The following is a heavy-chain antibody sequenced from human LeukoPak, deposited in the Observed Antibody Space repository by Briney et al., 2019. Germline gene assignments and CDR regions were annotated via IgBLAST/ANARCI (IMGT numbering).Heavy chain of an antibody. Sequence: SETLSLTCAVYGGSFSGYYWSWIRQPPGKGLEWIGRIYTSGSTNYNPSLKSRVTMSVDTSKNQFSLKLSSVTAADTAVYYCASSRGYSYGESFDYWGQGTLVTVSS. J-gene: IGHJ4*02. D-gene: IGHD5-18*01. CDR3: ASSRGYSYGESFDY. CDR2: IYTSGST. V-gene: IGHV4-59*10. CDR1: GGSFSGYY.